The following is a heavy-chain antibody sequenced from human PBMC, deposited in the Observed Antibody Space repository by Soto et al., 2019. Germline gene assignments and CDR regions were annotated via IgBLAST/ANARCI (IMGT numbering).Heavy chain of an antibody. CDR2: ISSSGSTI. CDR1: GFTFSDYY. CDR3: ARVNFWSGYHPYYDY. Sequence: GGSLTLSCTASGFTFSDYYMSWIRQAPGKGLEWVSYISSSGSTIYYADSVKGRFTISRDNAKNSLYLQMNSLRAEDTAVYYCARVNFWSGYHPYYDYWGYGTLGTVSS. J-gene: IGHJ4*01. V-gene: IGHV3-11*01. D-gene: IGHD3-3*01.